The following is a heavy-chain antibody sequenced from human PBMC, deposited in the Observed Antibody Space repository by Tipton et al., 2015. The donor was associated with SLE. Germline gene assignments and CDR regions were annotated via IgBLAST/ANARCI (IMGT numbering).Heavy chain of an antibody. D-gene: IGHD2-2*01. V-gene: IGHV4-59*01. CDR1: GVSISSYF. CDR2: MFYSGTS. CDR3: ARDSTIRAFDI. J-gene: IGHJ3*02. Sequence: TLSLTCTVSGVSISSYFWSWIRQPPGKGPEWVGSMFYSGTSNYNPSLKSRVTMSVDTYKKQISLILSSVTAADTAVYYCARDSTIRAFDIWGQGTMVTVSS.